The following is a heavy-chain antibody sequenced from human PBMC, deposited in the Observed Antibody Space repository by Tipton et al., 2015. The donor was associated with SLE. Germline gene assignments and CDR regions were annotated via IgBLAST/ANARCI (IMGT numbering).Heavy chain of an antibody. D-gene: IGHD6-13*01. Sequence: SLRLSCAASGFAFSNYAMHWVRQAPGKGLEWVGVIWADGNVQDYADSVKGRFTISRDNSKNTLYLQMNSLRAEDTAVYYCARGIAAAGYTWYFDLWGRGTLVTVSS. V-gene: IGHV3-33*01. CDR2: IWADGNVQ. CDR1: GFAFSNYA. J-gene: IGHJ2*01. CDR3: ARGIAAAGYTWYFDL.